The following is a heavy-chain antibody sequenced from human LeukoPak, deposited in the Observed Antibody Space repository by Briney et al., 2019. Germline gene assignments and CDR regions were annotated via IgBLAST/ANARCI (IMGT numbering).Heavy chain of an antibody. CDR1: GFIFTNYF. D-gene: IGHD3-3*01. CDR3: ATDRGWRTSGYYLYYFEY. J-gene: IGHJ4*02. Sequence: KAGGSLRLSCAASGFIFTNYFMSWVRQAPGKGLEWVASIKHDGSEKYYMDSVRGRFTISRDNTMNSLYLQMSSLRAEDTAVYYCATDRGWRTSGYYLYYFEYWGQGTLVTYSS. V-gene: IGHV3-7*01. CDR2: IKHDGSEK.